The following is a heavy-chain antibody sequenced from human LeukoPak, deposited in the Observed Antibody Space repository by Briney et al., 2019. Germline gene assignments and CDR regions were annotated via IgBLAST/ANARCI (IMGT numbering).Heavy chain of an antibody. CDR3: ARASSKQLAGYLPDGFDI. J-gene: IGHJ3*02. V-gene: IGHV3-23*01. CDR1: GFTFSNYA. D-gene: IGHD3-9*01. Sequence: PGGSLRLSCAASGFTFSNYAMSWVRQAPGKGLEWVSATSGSGTTTSYADSVKGRFTISRDNAKNSLSLQMNSLRADDAAVYYCARASSKQLAGYLPDGFDIWGQGTMVTVSS. CDR2: TSGSGTTT.